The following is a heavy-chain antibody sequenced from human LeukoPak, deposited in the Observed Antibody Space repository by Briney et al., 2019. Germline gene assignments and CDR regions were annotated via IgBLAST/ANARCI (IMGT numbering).Heavy chain of an antibody. CDR2: IIPILGIA. Sequence: ASLKVSCKASGGTFSTYAINWVRQAPGQGLEWMGRIIPILGIANYAQKFQGRVTISADKSTTTAYMEMSSLRSEDTAVYYCARDYGETTAFDIWGQGTTVTVSS. J-gene: IGHJ3*02. V-gene: IGHV1-69*04. CDR3: ARDYGETTAFDI. CDR1: GGTFSTYA. D-gene: IGHD1-1*01.